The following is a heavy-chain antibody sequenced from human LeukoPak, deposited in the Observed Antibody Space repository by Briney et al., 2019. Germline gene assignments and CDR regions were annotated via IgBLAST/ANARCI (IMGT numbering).Heavy chain of an antibody. J-gene: IGHJ6*03. D-gene: IGHD3-22*01. Sequence: SETLSLTCAVYGGSFSGYYWSWIRQPPGKGLEWIGEINHSGSTNYNPSLKSRVTISVDTSKNQFSLNLSSVTAADTAVYYCARHSYWDSSGFYYYDYMDVWGKGTTVTVSS. CDR3: ARHSYWDSSGFYYYDYMDV. CDR2: INHSGST. V-gene: IGHV4-34*01. CDR1: GGSFSGYY.